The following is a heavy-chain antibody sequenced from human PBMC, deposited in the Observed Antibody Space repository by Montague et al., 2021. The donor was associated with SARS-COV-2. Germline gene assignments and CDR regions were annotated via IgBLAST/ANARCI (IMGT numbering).Heavy chain of an antibody. J-gene: IGHJ4*02. CDR1: GFTFGDYA. V-gene: IGHV3-9*01. CDR3: AKDFDYYDSSGYFDY. Sequence: SLRLSCAASGFTFGDYAMHWVRQAPGKGPEWVSGITWDSGTIDYADSVKGRFTISRDNAKNSLYLQMNSLRVEDTALCYCAKDFDYYDSSGYFDYWGQGTLVTVSS. D-gene: IGHD3-22*01. CDR2: ITWDSGTI.